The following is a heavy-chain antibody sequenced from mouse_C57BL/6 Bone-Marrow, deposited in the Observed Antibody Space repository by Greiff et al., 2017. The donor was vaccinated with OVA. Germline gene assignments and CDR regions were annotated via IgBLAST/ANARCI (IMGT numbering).Heavy chain of an antibody. CDR3: ARSPYDYDDY. D-gene: IGHD2-4*01. Sequence: QVQLQQPGAELVKPGASVKLSCKASGYTFTSYWMHWVKQRPGQGLEWIGMIHPNSGSTNYNEKFKSKATLTVDKSSSTAYMRLSSLTSEDSAVYYCARSPYDYDDYWGQGTTLTVSS. V-gene: IGHV1-64*01. CDR2: IHPNSGST. CDR1: GYTFTSYW. J-gene: IGHJ2*01.